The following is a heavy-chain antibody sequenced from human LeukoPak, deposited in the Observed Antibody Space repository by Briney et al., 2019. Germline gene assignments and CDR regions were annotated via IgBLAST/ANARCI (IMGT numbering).Heavy chain of an antibody. D-gene: IGHD2/OR15-2a*01. CDR2: INHSGST. J-gene: IGHJ3*02. CDR3: ARGYFGRALDAFDI. V-gene: IGHV4-34*01. Sequence: SETLSLTCAVYGGSLSGYYWSWIRQPPGKGLEWIGEINHSGSTNYNPSLKSRVTISVDTSKNQFSLKLSSVTAADTAVYYCARGYFGRALDAFDIWGQGTMVTVSS. CDR1: GGSLSGYY.